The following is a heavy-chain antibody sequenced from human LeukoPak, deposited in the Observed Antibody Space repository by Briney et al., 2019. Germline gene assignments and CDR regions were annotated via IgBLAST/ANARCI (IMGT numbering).Heavy chain of an antibody. CDR3: ARDPSSVNPYIFDY. J-gene: IGHJ4*02. CDR2: IDANNGDT. D-gene: IGHD4-11*01. Sequence: ASVKVSCKASGYIFRGNYIHCARQAPGQGLEWMGWIDANNGDTKSAQRFQGRVTMSRDTSISTAYMDLSSLSPDDAAVYYCARDPSSVNPYIFDYWGQGTLVTVSS. CDR1: GYIFRGNY. V-gene: IGHV1-2*02.